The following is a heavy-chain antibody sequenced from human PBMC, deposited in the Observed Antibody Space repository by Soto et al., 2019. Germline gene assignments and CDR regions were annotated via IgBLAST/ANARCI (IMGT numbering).Heavy chain of an antibody. CDR3: AKVPNSGSYFYFDY. D-gene: IGHD1-26*01. CDR1: GFTFSSYA. Sequence: GGSMRLSCAASGFTFSSYAMGWVRQSPGGGLEWVSAISGSGGNTYYPDSVKGRFTISRDNSESTLYLQMNSLRAEDTALYYCAKVPNSGSYFYFDYWGLGTLVTVSS. J-gene: IGHJ4*02. CDR2: ISGSGGNT. V-gene: IGHV3-23*01.